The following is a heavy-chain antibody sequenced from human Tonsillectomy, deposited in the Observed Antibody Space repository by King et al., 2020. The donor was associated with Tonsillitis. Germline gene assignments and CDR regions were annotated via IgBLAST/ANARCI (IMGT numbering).Heavy chain of an antibody. CDR3: ASDYHGVKGYGH. CDR2: ISGSSDDT. V-gene: IGHV3-11*06. Sequence: VQLVESGGGLVWPGGSLRLSCAASGFTFSDYYINWVRQAPGKGLEWISYISGSSDDTNYADSVTGRFIIWRDNAKNTVYLHMNSLRAEDTAVYYCASDYHGVKGYGHWGQGTLVTVSS. D-gene: IGHD5-18*01. CDR1: GFTFSDYY. J-gene: IGHJ4*02.